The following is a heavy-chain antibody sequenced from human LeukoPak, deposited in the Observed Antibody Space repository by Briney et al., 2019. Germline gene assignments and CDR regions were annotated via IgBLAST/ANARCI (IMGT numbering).Heavy chain of an antibody. J-gene: IGHJ4*02. CDR2: ISAYNGNT. V-gene: IGHV1-18*01. Sequence: ASVKVSCKASGYTFTSYGISWVRQAPGQGREWMGWISAYNGNTNYAQKPQGRVTMTTDTSTSTAYMELRSLRSDDTAVYYCATVDTAMVPPFDYWGQGTLVTVSS. D-gene: IGHD5-18*01. CDR3: ATVDTAMVPPFDY. CDR1: GYTFTSYG.